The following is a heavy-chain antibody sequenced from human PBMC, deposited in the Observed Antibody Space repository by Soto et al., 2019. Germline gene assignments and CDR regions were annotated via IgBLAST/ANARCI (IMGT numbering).Heavy chain of an antibody. V-gene: IGHV1-18*01. CDR3: ARLPGPEAGMGSGTKPHYYYYGMDV. Sequence: GASVKVSCKASGYTFTSYGISWVRQAPGQGLEWMGWISAYNGNTNYAQKLQGRVTMTTDTSTSTAYMELRSLRSDDTAGYYCARLPGPEAGMGSGTKPHYYYYGMDVWAQGTSVTVSS. CDR2: ISAYNGNT. CDR1: GYTFTSYG. J-gene: IGHJ6*02. D-gene: IGHD3-10*01.